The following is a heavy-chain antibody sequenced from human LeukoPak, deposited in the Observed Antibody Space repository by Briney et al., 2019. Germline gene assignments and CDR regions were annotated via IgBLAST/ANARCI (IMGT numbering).Heavy chain of an antibody. Sequence: ASVKVSCKASGYTFTSYDINWVRQATGQGLEWMGWMNPNSGNTGYAQKFQGRVTMTRNTSISTAYMELSSLRSEDTAVYYCARSDSKGYYIANWFDPWGQGTLVTVSS. D-gene: IGHD3-3*01. CDR1: GYTFTSYD. V-gene: IGHV1-8*01. CDR2: MNPNSGNT. CDR3: ARSDSKGYYIANWFDP. J-gene: IGHJ5*02.